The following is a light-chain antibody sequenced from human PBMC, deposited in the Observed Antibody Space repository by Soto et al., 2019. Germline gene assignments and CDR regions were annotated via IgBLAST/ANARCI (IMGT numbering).Light chain of an antibody. CDR2: GAS. CDR1: QSVSSRY. V-gene: IGKV3-20*01. CDR3: QKYGSSPRT. Sequence: EIVLTQSPGTLSLSPGERATLSCRASQSVSSRYLDWYQQKTGQAPRIVIYGASSRATGIPDRVSGSGSGTDLNLTISRLQPEDFAVYYGQKYGSSPRTFGQGTKVDIK. J-gene: IGKJ1*01.